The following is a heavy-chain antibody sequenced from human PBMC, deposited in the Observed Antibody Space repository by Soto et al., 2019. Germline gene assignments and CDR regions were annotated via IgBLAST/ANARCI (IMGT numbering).Heavy chain of an antibody. CDR3: ARGRSSGPYWYFDL. CDR1: GGSFSGYY. CDR2: INHSGST. J-gene: IGHJ2*01. V-gene: IGHV4-34*01. D-gene: IGHD3-22*01. Sequence: PSETLSLTCAVYGGSFSGYYWSWIRQPPGKGLEWIGEINHSGSTNYNPSLKSRVTISVDTSKNQFSLKLSSVTAADTAVYYCARGRSSGPYWYFDLWGRGTLVT.